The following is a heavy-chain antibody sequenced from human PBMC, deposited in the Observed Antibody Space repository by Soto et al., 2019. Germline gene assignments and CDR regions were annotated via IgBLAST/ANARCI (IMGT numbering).Heavy chain of an antibody. CDR2: ISGSGSST. CDR3: AYFTALNYYYGMDV. Sequence: EVQLLESGGGLVQPGGSRRLSCAASGFTFTNYAMSWVRQAPGKGLEWVSAISGSGSSTYYADSVKGRFTISRDNSENTLFLQMNSLRAEDTAVYYCAYFTALNYYYGMDVWGQGTTVTVSS. J-gene: IGHJ6*02. D-gene: IGHD1-26*01. V-gene: IGHV3-23*01. CDR1: GFTFTNYA.